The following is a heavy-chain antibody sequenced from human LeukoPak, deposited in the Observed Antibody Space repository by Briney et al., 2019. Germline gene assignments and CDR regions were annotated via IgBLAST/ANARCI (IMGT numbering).Heavy chain of an antibody. CDR1: GFTFSNYN. J-gene: IGHJ4*02. V-gene: IGHV3-48*01. Sequence: PGGSLRLSCAASGFTFSNYNMNWVRQAPGKGLEWVSYISSSSSTIYYADSVKGRFTISRDNAKNSLYLQMNSLRAEDTAVYYCARDHYYGSGSSYKGYWGQGSLVTVSS. CDR3: ARDHYYGSGSSYKGY. CDR2: ISSSSSTI. D-gene: IGHD3-10*01.